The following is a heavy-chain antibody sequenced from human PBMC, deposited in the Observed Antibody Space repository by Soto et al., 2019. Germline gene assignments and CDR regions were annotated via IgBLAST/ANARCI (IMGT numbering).Heavy chain of an antibody. CDR2: ISSRSDI. D-gene: IGHD3-3*01. CDR3: AREVTVFGVIIPTPMDV. J-gene: IGHJ6*02. Sequence: AGGSLRLSCVGSGFTFSNYSINWVRQAPGKWLEWVSSISSRSDIYFADSVKGRFTISRDNAKNSVSLHMNSLRAEDTAVYYCAREVTVFGVIIPTPMDVWGQGTTVNVSS. CDR1: GFTFSNYS. V-gene: IGHV3-21*01.